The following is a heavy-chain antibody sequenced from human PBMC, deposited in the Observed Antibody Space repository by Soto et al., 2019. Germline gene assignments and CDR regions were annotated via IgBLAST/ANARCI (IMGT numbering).Heavy chain of an antibody. J-gene: IGHJ4*02. CDR2: INSDGSST. Sequence: EVQLVESGGGLVQPGGSLRLSCAASGFPFSSYWMHWVRQAPGKGLVWVSRINSDGSSTTYADSVKGRFTISRDNAKNTLYLQMNSLRAEDTAVYYCVRVPTGGYAFSLDDYWGQGTLVTVSS. CDR3: VRVPTGGYAFSLDDY. V-gene: IGHV3-74*01. D-gene: IGHD5-12*01. CDR1: GFPFSSYW.